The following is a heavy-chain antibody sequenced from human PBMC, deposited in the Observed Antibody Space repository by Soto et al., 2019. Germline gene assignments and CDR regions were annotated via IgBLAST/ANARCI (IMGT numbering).Heavy chain of an antibody. CDR1: GVTVGNNY. J-gene: IGHJ4*02. CDR3: ARNVPVTGLGY. Sequence: EVRLVESGGGLVQPGGSLRLSCAASGVTVGNNYMSWVRQAPGKGLEWVSVTYSGGDTRYSDSAKGRCTMASDSTKNTVYLQMDSLRAEDTAVYFCARNVPVTGLGYWGQGSLVTVSS. CDR2: TYSGGDT. V-gene: IGHV3-66*01. D-gene: IGHD4-17*01.